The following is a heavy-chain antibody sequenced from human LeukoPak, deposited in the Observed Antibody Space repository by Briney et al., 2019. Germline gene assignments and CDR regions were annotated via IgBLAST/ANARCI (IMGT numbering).Heavy chain of an antibody. CDR1: GGTFSSYA. Sequence: SVKVSCKASGGTFSSYAISWVRQAPGQGLEWMGRIIPIFGTANYAQKFQGRVTITTDESTSTAYMELSSLRSEDTAVYYCARGRGYGDSYYFDYWGQGTLVTASS. CDR3: ARGRGYGDSYYFDY. D-gene: IGHD4-17*01. V-gene: IGHV1-69*05. CDR2: IIPIFGTA. J-gene: IGHJ4*02.